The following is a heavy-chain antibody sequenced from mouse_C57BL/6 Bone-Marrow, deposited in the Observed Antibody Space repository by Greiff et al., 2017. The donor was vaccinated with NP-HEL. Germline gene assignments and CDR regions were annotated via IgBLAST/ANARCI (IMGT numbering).Heavy chain of an antibody. CDR1: GYTFTSYG. V-gene: IGHV1-81*01. Sequence: VKLMESGAELARPGASVKLSCKASGYTFTSYGISWVKQRTGQGLEWIGEIYPRSGNTYYNEKFKGKATLTADKSSSTAYMELRSLTSEDSAVYFCARVTTVVARNWGQGTLVTVSA. D-gene: IGHD1-1*01. CDR2: IYPRSGNT. J-gene: IGHJ3*01. CDR3: ARVTTVVARN.